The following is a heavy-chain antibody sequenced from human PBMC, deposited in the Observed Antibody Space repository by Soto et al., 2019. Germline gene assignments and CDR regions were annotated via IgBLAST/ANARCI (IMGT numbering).Heavy chain of an antibody. CDR1: GGSINNYY. V-gene: IGHV4-59*01. CDR3: ARLTPRIPAAAGWFDP. Sequence: SETLSLTCTVSGGSINNYYWSWIRQPPGKGLECIGYIYYSGSTNYNPSLKSRVTISLDTSNNQFSLKLSSVTAADTAVYFCARLTPRIPAAAGWFDPWGQGTLVTVSS. CDR2: IYYSGST. D-gene: IGHD2-2*01. J-gene: IGHJ5*02.